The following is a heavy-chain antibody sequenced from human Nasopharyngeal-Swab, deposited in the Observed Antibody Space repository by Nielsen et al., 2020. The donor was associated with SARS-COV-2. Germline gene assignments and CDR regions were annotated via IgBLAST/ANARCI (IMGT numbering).Heavy chain of an antibody. D-gene: IGHD4-17*01. CDR3: ARGRYYGDYDY. CDR1: GGSFTTYS. Sequence: SETLSLNCAVYGGSFTTYSWIWIRQPPGKGLEWIGEINHIGSTNYNTYNPSLNSRVTISLATSKNQFSLTLTSVTAADTAIYFCARGRYYGDYDYWGQGALVTVSS. V-gene: IGHV4-34*01. CDR2: INHIGST. J-gene: IGHJ4*02.